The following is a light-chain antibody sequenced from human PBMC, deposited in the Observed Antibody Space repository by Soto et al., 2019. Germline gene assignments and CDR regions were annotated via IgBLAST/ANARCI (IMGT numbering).Light chain of an antibody. V-gene: IGKV3-20*01. CDR2: GAS. CDR3: QQYGSSPYT. J-gene: IGKJ2*01. CDR1: QSVSSSY. Sequence: EIVLTQSPGTLSLSPGERATLSCRASQSVSSSYLAWYQQKPGQAPRLLIYGASSRATGIPDRFSGSGSGTDFTLTISRLEPEYFAVHYCQQYGSSPYTFGQGTKLEIK.